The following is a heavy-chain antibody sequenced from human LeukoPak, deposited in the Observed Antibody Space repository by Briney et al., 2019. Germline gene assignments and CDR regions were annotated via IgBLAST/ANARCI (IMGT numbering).Heavy chain of an antibody. D-gene: IGHD3-22*01. CDR3: ATQTITLVVVISPFDY. CDR2: IKDDGAKT. CDR1: GFTFNTYP. V-gene: IGHV3-30*02. Sequence: QPGGSLRLSCAASGFTFNTYPMHWVRQAPGKGLEWVALIKDDGAKTNYADSVRGRFTISRDNSRSTVYLQMNSLKPDDTAVYYCATQTITLVVVISPFDYWGQGALVTVSS. J-gene: IGHJ4*02.